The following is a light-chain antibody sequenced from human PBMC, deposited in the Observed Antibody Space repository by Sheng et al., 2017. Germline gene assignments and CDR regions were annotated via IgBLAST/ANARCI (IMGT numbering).Light chain of an antibody. J-gene: IGLJ1*01. V-gene: IGLV1-44*01. CDR2: SNS. CDR1: SSNIGSNP. CDR3: AAWDDSLNGLYV. Sequence: QSVLTQPPSASETPGQRVTISCSGSSSNIGSNPVNWYQQLPGTAPKLLIYSNSQRPSGVPDRFSGSQSGTSDSLAISGLQSEDEADYYCAAWDDSLNGLYVFGTGTKVTVL.